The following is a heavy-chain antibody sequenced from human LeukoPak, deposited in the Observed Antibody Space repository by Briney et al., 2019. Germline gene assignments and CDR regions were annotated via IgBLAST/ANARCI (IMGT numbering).Heavy chain of an antibody. V-gene: IGHV4-61*01. CDR1: GASVSSASY. D-gene: IGHD1-26*01. J-gene: IGHJ5*02. CDR3: ARSRAFNSGAFDP. CDR2: IYNGVNT. Sequence: SETLSLTCTASGASVSSASYWSWIRQPPGKGVEWIAHIYNGVNTNYNPSLKSRVTISVDTSKNQFSLRLNSVTAADTAVYYCARSRAFNSGAFDPWGQGSLVTVSS.